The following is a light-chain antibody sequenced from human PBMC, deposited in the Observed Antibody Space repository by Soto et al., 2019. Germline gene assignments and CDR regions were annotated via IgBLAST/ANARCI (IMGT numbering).Light chain of an antibody. CDR2: HAS. CDR1: QSISNW. V-gene: IGKV1-5*01. Sequence: DIQMTQSHATLPVSVGERVTLTCRASQSISNWLAWYQQKPGTAPKLLIYHASTLESGVPSRFSGSGSGTEFTLTISGLLPDDFASYYCQQNDSYSWTFGQGTKVDIK. CDR3: QQNDSYSWT. J-gene: IGKJ1*01.